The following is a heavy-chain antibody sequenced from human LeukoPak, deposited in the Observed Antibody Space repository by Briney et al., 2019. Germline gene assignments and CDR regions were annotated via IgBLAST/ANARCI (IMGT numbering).Heavy chain of an antibody. CDR2: INPNSGGT. D-gene: IGHD2-2*01. J-gene: IGHJ3*02. CDR1: GYTFTGYY. CDR3: ARDLGYCSSTSCSVLSAFDI. V-gene: IGHV1-2*02. Sequence: ASVKVSCKASGYTFTGYYMHWVRQAPGQGLEWMGWINPNSGGTNYAQKFQGRVTMTRDTSISTAYMELSRLRSDDTAVYYCARDLGYCSSTSCSVLSAFDIWGQGTMVTVSS.